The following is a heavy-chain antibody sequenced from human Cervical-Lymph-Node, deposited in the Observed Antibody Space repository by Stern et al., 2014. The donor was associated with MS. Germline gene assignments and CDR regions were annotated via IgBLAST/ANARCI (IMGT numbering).Heavy chain of an antibody. D-gene: IGHD4-23*01. Sequence: EVQLVESGGGLVKPGRSLRLSCTASGFRFGEHTISWFRQAPGKGLEWAGFIRSQTYGGTTEYAASVKGRFTISRDDSKSIAYLQMNSLKTEDTAIYYCASSHLDDYGGTSEGYFDYWGQGTLVTVSS. CDR3: ASSHLDDYGGTSEGYFDY. CDR1: GFRFGEHT. CDR2: IRSQTYGGTT. V-gene: IGHV3-49*05. J-gene: IGHJ4*02.